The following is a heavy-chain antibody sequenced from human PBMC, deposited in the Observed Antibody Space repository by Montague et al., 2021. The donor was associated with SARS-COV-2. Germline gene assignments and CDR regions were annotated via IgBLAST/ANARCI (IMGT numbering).Heavy chain of an antibody. Sequence: SETLSLTCAVSGGSITGYSWSWIRQSAGKGLEWIGCVTNSGTTNYSPSLRGRVTISADTSKNQFSLKLNSVSAADTAVYYCAGDRGRSLSLDLWGRGTLVTVSS. CDR3: AGDRGRSLSLDL. V-gene: IGHV4-4*07. J-gene: IGHJ5*02. CDR2: VTNSGTT. CDR1: GGSITGYS.